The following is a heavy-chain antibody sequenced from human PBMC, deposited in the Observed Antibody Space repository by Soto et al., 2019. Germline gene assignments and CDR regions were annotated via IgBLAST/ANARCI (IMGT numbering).Heavy chain of an antibody. J-gene: IGHJ4*02. CDR3: ASDPLQLIAAAGTTDY. Sequence: RASVKVSCKASGYTFTSYAMHWVRQAPGQRLEWMGWINAGNGNTKYSQKFQGRVTITRDTSASTAYMELSSLRSEDTAVYYCASDPLQLIAAAGTTDYWGQGTLVTVSS. D-gene: IGHD6-13*01. V-gene: IGHV1-3*01. CDR1: GYTFTSYA. CDR2: INAGNGNT.